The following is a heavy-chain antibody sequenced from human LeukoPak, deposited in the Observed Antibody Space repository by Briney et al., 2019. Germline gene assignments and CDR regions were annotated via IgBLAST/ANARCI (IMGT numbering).Heavy chain of an antibody. J-gene: IGHJ5*02. CDR2: TYYRSKWYN. D-gene: IGHD6-13*01. Sequence: SQTLSLTCAISGDSVSSNSAAWNWIRQSPSRGLEWLGRTYYRSKWYNDYAVSVKSRITINPDTSKNQFSLQLNSVTPEDTAVISCSGISQQLFAPWAQGTLVTVPS. CDR1: GDSVSSNSAA. CDR3: SGISQQLFAP. V-gene: IGHV6-1*01.